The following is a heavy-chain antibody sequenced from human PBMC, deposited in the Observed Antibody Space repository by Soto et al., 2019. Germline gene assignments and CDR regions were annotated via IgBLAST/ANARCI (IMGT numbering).Heavy chain of an antibody. D-gene: IGHD3-9*01. Sequence: GSVKVSCKASGYTFTSYDINWVRQATGQGLEWMGWMNPNSGNTGYAQKFQGRVTMTRNTSISTAYMELSSLRSEDTAVYYCARGRPAAVRGYDISTGVLSRWGQGILVTVSS. V-gene: IGHV1-8*01. CDR1: GYTFTSYD. J-gene: IGHJ4*02. CDR3: ARGRPAAVRGYDISTGVLSR. CDR2: MNPNSGNT.